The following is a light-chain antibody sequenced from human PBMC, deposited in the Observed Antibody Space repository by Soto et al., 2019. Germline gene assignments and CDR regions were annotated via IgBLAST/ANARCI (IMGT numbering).Light chain of an antibody. Sequence: DVQMTQSPSSLSASVGDRVTMTCRASQNISTYLNWYQQKPGKAPKLLIYAASSLQNGVPSSFRGSGSGTDFTLTISRLQPEDFATYYCQQSYSTPFTFGPGTKVDIK. J-gene: IGKJ3*01. CDR3: QQSYSTPFT. CDR2: AAS. CDR1: QNISTY. V-gene: IGKV1-39*01.